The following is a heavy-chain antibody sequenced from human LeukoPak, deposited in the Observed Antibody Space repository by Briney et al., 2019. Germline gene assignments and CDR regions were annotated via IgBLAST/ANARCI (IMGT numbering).Heavy chain of an antibody. V-gene: IGHV7-4-1*02. CDR2: INTNTGNP. CDR3: ARVDQLWSPNFDY. D-gene: IGHD5-18*01. J-gene: IGHJ4*02. CDR1: GYTFISYT. Sequence: ASVKVSCKASGYTFISYTMNWVRQAPGQGREWMGWINTNTGNPTYAQGFTGRFVFTLDTSVSTAYLQISSLKAEDTAVYYCARVDQLWSPNFDYWGQGTLVTVSS.